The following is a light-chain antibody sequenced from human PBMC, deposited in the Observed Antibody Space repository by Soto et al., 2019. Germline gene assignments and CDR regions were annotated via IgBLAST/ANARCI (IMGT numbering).Light chain of an antibody. J-gene: IGLJ2*01. CDR2: LNSDGSH. CDR1: SGHSSYA. CDR3: QTWGTGIVV. Sequence: QLVLTQSPSASVSLGASVKLTCTLSSGHSSYAIAWHQQQPEKGPRYLMKLNSDGSHSKGDGIPDRFSGSSSGAERYLTISSLQSEDEADYYCQTWGTGIVVFGGGTQLTVL. V-gene: IGLV4-69*01.